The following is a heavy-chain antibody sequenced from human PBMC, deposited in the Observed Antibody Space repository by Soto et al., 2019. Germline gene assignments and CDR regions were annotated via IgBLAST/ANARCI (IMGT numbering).Heavy chain of an antibody. CDR3: AKEDVWFAKDY. CDR1: GFTFSGYG. D-gene: IGHD3-10*01. J-gene: IGHJ4*02. CDR2: ISHDGSDK. V-gene: IGHV3-30*18. Sequence: PGGSLILSCVASGFTFSGYGMHWVRQAPGKGLEWLAVISHDGSDKYYADSVRGRFTISRDNSENTLYLQMNSLRPEDTAVYYCAKEDVWFAKDYWGQGTLVTVSS.